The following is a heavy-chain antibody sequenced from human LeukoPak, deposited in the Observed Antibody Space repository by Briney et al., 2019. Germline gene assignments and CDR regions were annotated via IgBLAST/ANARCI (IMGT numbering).Heavy chain of an antibody. CDR1: GFTFNTFI. CDR3: AKDLPAAYFDY. D-gene: IGHD2-2*01. J-gene: IGHJ4*02. CDR2: IRVGGPYGTER. Sequence: GGSLRLSCAASGFTFNTFIMHWVRHPPGKGLEWLTFIRVGGPYGTERFYADSVKGRFTISSDNSRTTVYLQMNSLRAEDTAVYHCAKDLPAAYFDYWGQGTLVTVSS. V-gene: IGHV3-30*02.